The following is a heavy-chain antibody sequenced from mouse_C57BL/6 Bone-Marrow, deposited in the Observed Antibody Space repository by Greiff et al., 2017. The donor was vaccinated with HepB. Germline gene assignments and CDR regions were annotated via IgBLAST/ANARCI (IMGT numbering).Heavy chain of an antibody. Sequence: EVQLVESGAELVRPGASVKLSCTASGFNIKDDYMHWVKQRPEQGLEWIGWIDPENGDTEYASKFPGKATITAVTSSNTAYLHLSSLTSEDTAVYYCATREIYYYGSSPLAYWGQGTLVTVSA. CDR3: ATREIYYYGSSPLAY. V-gene: IGHV14-4*01. CDR1: GFNIKDDY. J-gene: IGHJ3*01. D-gene: IGHD1-1*01. CDR2: IDPENGDT.